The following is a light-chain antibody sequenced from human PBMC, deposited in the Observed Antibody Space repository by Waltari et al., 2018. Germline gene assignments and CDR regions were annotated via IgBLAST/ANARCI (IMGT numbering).Light chain of an antibody. V-gene: IGKV1-12*01. CDR2: AAS. J-gene: IGKJ3*01. CDR3: QQAHTFPPT. Sequence: DIQMTQSPSSVSASVGARVTITCRASQGIRSWLAWSQQRPGKAPKLLIYAASSLQSGVPSRFSGSGSGTDFTLTISSLQPEDFATYYCQQAHTFPPTFGPGTKVHIQ. CDR1: QGIRSW.